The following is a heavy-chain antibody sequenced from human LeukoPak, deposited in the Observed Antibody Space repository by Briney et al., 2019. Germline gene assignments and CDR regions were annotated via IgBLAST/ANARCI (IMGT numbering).Heavy chain of an antibody. D-gene: IGHD3-22*01. Sequence: PGGSLRLSCAASGFTFSSYGMSWVRQAPGKGLEWVSAISGSGGSTYYADSVKGRFTISRDNSKNTLYLQMNSLRAEDTAVYYCAKVEYYDSSGYTPFDYWGQGTLVTVSS. J-gene: IGHJ4*02. V-gene: IGHV3-23*01. CDR2: ISGSGGST. CDR1: GFTFSSYG. CDR3: AKVEYYDSSGYTPFDY.